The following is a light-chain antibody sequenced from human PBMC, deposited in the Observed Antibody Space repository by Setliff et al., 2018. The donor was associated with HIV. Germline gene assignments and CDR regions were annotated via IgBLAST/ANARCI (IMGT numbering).Light chain of an antibody. CDR2: EVS. CDR3: SSYTSSSPLYV. V-gene: IGLV2-14*01. Sequence: QSVLTQHASVSGSPGQSITISCTGTSSDVGGYNYVSWYQQHPGKAPKLMIYEVSNRPSGVSDRFSGSKSGNTASLTISGLQTEDEADYFCSSYTSSSPLYVFGTGTKVTVL. J-gene: IGLJ1*01. CDR1: SSDVGGYNY.